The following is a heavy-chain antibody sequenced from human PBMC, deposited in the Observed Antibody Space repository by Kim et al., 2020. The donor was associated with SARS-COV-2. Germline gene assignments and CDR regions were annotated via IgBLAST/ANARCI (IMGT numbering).Heavy chain of an antibody. V-gene: IGHV3-9*01. Sequence: YADSVKGRFTISRDNAKNSLYLQMNSLRAEDTALYYCAKDMLSIAARPGYWGQGTLVTVSS. J-gene: IGHJ4*02. D-gene: IGHD6-6*01. CDR3: AKDMLSIAARPGY.